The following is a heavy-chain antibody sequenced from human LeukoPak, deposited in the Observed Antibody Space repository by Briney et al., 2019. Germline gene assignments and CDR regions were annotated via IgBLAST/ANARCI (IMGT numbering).Heavy chain of an antibody. V-gene: IGHV4-59*01. CDR3: ARVSWDDYVWGSYPNWFDP. CDR2: TYYSGST. Sequence: SETLSLTCTVSGGSISSYYWSWIRQPPGKGLEWIGYTYYSGSTNYNPSLKSRVTISVDTSENQFSLKLSSVTAADTAVYYCARVSWDDYVWGSYPNWFDPWGQGTLVTVSS. D-gene: IGHD3-16*02. CDR1: GGSISSYY. J-gene: IGHJ5*02.